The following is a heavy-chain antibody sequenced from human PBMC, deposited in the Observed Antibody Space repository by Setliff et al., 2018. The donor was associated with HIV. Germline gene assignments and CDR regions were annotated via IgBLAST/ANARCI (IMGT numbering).Heavy chain of an antibody. Sequence: SETLSLTCTVSGASISGYYWSWIRQPPGKGLEWIGYIYPNGSPDYPSGNIVYNPSFRSRVTLSLDTSKNQFSLKLTSVTAADAAVYYCTGDYNSGSYRFDYWGQGTPVTVSS. CDR2: IYPNGSP. CDR1: GASISGYY. D-gene: IGHD3-10*01. J-gene: IGHJ4*02. V-gene: IGHV4-4*08. CDR3: TGDYNSGSYRFDY.